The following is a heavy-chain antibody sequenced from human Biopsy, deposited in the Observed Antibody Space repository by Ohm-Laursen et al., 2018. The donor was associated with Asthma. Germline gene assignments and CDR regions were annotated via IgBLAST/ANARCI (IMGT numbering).Heavy chain of an antibody. D-gene: IGHD2/OR15-2a*01. J-gene: IGHJ5*02. CDR2: ISYNGSQK. V-gene: IGHV3-30*18. CDR1: GFTFRHYA. CDR3: AKDEGRVKNWFDP. Sequence: SLRLSCSASGFTFRHYALHWVRQAPGKGLEWLGVISYNGSQKYYGDSVKGRFTISRDNSKSTVFLDMTSLKSEDTGLYFCAKDEGRVKNWFDPWGPGTRVNVSS.